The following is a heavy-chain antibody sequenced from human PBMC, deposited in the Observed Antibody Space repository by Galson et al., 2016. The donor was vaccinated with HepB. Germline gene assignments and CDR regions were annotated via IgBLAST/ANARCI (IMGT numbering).Heavy chain of an antibody. V-gene: IGHV3-7*01. D-gene: IGHD3-16*01. CDR2: INQDGSEE. CDR3: APDATIGREDV. CDR1: GFTFSNCW. J-gene: IGHJ6*02. Sequence: SLRLSCAASGFTFSNCWMNWVRQAPGKGLEWVANINQDGSEENYVHSVKGRFTISRDKAKNSLYLQMNSLTAEDTAVYYCAPDATIGREDVWGQGTTVTVSS.